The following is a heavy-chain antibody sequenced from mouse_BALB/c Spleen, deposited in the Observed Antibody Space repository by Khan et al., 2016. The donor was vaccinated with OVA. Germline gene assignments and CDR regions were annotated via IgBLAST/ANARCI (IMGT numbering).Heavy chain of an antibody. CDR3: ARLEEI. J-gene: IGHJ2*01. CDR1: GFSLTSYG. CDR2: IWAGGST. V-gene: IGHV2-9*02. Sequence: QVQLQQSGPGLVAPSQSLSITCTVSGFSLTSYGVHWVRLSPGKGLEWLGVIWAGGSTNYNSDLMSRLTIRKDNSKSQVFLKMNSLQTDDTAMYYCARLEEIWGQGTTLTVSS.